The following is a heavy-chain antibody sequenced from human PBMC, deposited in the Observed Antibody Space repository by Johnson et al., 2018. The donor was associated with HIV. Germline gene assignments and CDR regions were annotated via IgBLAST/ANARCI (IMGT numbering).Heavy chain of an antibody. CDR2: ISYDGSNK. Sequence: VQLVESGGGVVQPGRSLRLSCAASGFTFSSYAMHWVRQAPGKGLEWVAVISYDGSNKYYADSVKCRFTISRDNSKNTLYLQMNSLRAEDTAVYYCARYSAYHDAFDIWGQGTMVTVSS. D-gene: IGHD2-2*01. J-gene: IGHJ3*02. CDR1: GFTFSSYA. V-gene: IGHV3-30-3*01. CDR3: ARYSAYHDAFDI.